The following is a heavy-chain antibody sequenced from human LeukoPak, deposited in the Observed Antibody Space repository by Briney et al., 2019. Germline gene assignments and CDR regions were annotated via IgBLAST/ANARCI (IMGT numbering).Heavy chain of an antibody. D-gene: IGHD3-22*01. J-gene: IGHJ4*02. Sequence: PGGSLRLSCAASGFTFSSYAMSWVRQAPGKGLEWVSAISGSGGSTYYADSVKGRFTISRDNSKNTLYLQMNSLRAEDTAVYYCAKAKNYYDSSGYYADYWGQGTLVTVSS. CDR1: GFTFSSYA. V-gene: IGHV3-23*01. CDR3: AKAKNYYDSSGYYADY. CDR2: ISGSGGST.